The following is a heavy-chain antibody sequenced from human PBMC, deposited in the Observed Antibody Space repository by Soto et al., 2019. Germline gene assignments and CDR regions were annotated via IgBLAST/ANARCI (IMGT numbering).Heavy chain of an antibody. V-gene: IGHV4-59*01. CDR1: GGSISKYY. J-gene: IGHJ4*02. CDR3: EAAPRY. D-gene: IGHD2-15*01. CDR2: IYDSGST. Sequence: SEALSLTCTVSGGSISKYYWSWVRQPPGKGLEWIGYIYDSGSTNYNPSLKSRVTISVDTSKNQFSLRLTSVTAADTAVYYCEAAPRYWGQGTLVTVSS.